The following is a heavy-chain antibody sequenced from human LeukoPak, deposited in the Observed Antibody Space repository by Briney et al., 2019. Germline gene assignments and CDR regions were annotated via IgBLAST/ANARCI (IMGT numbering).Heavy chain of an antibody. D-gene: IGHD1-26*01. V-gene: IGHV3-23*01. CDR2: ISGSGGST. J-gene: IGHJ4*02. CDR3: ASRPPSETYFGVFDY. CDR1: GFTFSSYA. Sequence: PGGSLRLSCAASGFTFSSYAMSWVRQAPGKGLEWVSAISGSGGSTYYAESVKGRFTISRDNSRNTLYLQMNNLRAEDTAVYYCASRPPSETYFGVFDYWGQGTLVTVSS.